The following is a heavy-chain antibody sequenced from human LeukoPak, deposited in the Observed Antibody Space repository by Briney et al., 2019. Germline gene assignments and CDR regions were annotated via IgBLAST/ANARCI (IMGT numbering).Heavy chain of an antibody. V-gene: IGHV1-18*01. J-gene: IGHJ4*02. CDR3: ARGIAAAATTLFDY. Sequence: ASVKVSCKASGYTLTSYGISWVRQAPGQGLEWMGWISAYNGNTNYAQKLQGRVTMTTDTSTSTAYMELRSLRSDDTAVYYCARGIAAAATTLFDYWGQGTLVTVSS. CDR2: ISAYNGNT. CDR1: GYTLTSYG. D-gene: IGHD6-13*01.